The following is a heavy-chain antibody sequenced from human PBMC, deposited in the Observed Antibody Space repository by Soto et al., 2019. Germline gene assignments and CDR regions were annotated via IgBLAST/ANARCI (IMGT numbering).Heavy chain of an antibody. V-gene: IGHV4-30-2*01. CDR3: AAGGGLPRYY. CDR1: GGSISSGGYS. D-gene: IGHD5-12*01. Sequence: QLQLQESGSGLVKPSQTLSLTCAVSGGSISSGGYSWSWIRQPPGKGLEWIGYIYHSGSTYYNPSLKSGVTVSEGRSKNQFSLKLSSVTAADTAVYYCAAGGGLPRYYWGQGTLVTVSS. CDR2: IYHSGST. J-gene: IGHJ4*02.